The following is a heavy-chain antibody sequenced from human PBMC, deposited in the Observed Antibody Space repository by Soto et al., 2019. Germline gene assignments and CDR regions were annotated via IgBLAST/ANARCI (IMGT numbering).Heavy chain of an antibody. CDR1: GDSISSSDYY. CDR3: ARLVAWRTGCRFDP. Sequence: QLQLQESGPGLVKPSETLSLTCSVSGDSISSSDYYWAWIRQPPGKGLEWIGSIFYSGKTYYNPSLKSRVTMSVDTSKHQFSLKLSSVTAAETAVYYCARLVAWRTGCRFDPWGQGTLVIVSS. J-gene: IGHJ5*02. CDR2: IFYSGKT. V-gene: IGHV4-39*01. D-gene: IGHD2-21*01.